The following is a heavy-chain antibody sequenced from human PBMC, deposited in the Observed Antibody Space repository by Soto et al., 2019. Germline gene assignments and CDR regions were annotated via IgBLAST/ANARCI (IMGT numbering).Heavy chain of an antibody. Sequence: GALRLSCASSGFTLSMSAVNWVRQAPGKGLEWVSYISDSGDRTYYADSVKGRFTISRDRSKNTVSLQMDSLRAEDTAVYYCAKDRGIIVKAGDAFDVWGQGTKVTVS. J-gene: IGHJ3*01. CDR1: GFTLSMSA. D-gene: IGHD3-16*02. CDR3: AKDRGIIVKAGDAFDV. CDR2: ISDSGDRT. V-gene: IGHV3-23*01.